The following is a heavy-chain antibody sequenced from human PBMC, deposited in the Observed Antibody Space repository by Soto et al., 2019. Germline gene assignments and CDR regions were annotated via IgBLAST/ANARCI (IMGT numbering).Heavy chain of an antibody. CDR2: ISAYNGNT. CDR3: ARDLAAGTCDY. D-gene: IGHD6-13*01. V-gene: IGHV1-18*01. Sequence: QVQLVQSGAEVKKPGASVKVSCKASGYTFTSYGISWVRQAPGQGLEWMGWISAYNGNTNYAQKLQGRVTMTTDTSTSTADMELRRLRSDDTSVYYWARDLAAGTCDYWGQGTLVTVSS. CDR1: GYTFTSYG. J-gene: IGHJ4*02.